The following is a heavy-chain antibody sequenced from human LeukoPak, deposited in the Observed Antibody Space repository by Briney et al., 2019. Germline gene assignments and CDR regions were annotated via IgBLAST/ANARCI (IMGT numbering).Heavy chain of an antibody. CDR1: GGTFSSYA. J-gene: IGHJ3*02. CDR3: ARTYYYDSSGYNGAFDI. CDR2: IIPIFGTA. Sequence: GASVKVSCKASGGTFSSYAISWVRQAPGQGLEWMGGIIPIFGTANYAQKLQGRVTITTDESTSTAYMELSSLRSEDTAVYYCARTYYYDSSGYNGAFDIWGQGTMVTVSS. V-gene: IGHV1-69*05. D-gene: IGHD3-22*01.